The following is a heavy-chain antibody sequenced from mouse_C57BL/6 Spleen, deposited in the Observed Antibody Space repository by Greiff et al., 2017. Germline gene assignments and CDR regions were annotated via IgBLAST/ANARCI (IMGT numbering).Heavy chain of an antibody. CDR3: ARHLGGVYFDN. V-gene: IGHV1-80*01. D-gene: IGHD3-1*01. Sequence: VQLQQSGAELVKPGASVKISCKASGYAFSSYWMNWVKQRPGKGLEGIGQIYPGDGDTNYNGKFKGKATLTADKSSSTAYMQLSSLTSEDSAVYFCARHLGGVYFDNWGQGTTLTVSS. J-gene: IGHJ2*01. CDR1: GYAFSSYW. CDR2: IYPGDGDT.